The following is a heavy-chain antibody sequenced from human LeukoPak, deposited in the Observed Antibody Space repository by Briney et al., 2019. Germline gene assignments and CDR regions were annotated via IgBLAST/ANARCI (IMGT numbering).Heavy chain of an antibody. CDR1: GDSINSLDL. D-gene: IGHD4-23*01. V-gene: IGHV4-4*02. CDR2: MYLSGTT. J-gene: IGHJ4*02. Sequence: PSGTLSLTCTVSGDSINSLDLWSWVRQPPGKGLEWIGEMYLSGTTHSNPSVKSRVTISVDTSKNQFSLKLSSVTAADTAVYYCATYGGNSGPLFDYWGQGTLVTVSS. CDR3: ATYGGNSGPLFDY.